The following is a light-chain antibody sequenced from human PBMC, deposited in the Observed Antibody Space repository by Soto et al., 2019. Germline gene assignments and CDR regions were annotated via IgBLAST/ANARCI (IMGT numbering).Light chain of an antibody. J-gene: IGKJ2*01. CDR3: QQYNNWPQT. V-gene: IGKV3-15*01. CDR1: GSVANN. CDR2: GAS. Sequence: VLTQSPVTLSVSPGEGATLSCRASGSVANNLAWYQQKPGQAPRLLIYGASTRATGIPARFSGSGSRTDFTLTISSLQSEDFGVYYCQQYNNWPQTFGQGTKLEIK.